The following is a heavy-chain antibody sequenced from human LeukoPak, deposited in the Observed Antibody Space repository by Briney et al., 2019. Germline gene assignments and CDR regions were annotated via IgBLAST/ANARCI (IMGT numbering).Heavy chain of an antibody. Sequence: ASVKVSCKASGYSFTGYYIHWVRQAPGQGLEWMGRIIPILGIANYAQKFQGRVTITADKSTSTAYMELSSLRSEDTAVYYCARESGDSSGYYHYWGQGTLVTVSS. CDR1: GYSFTGYY. V-gene: IGHV1-69*04. CDR3: ARESGDSSGYYHY. CDR2: IIPILGIA. J-gene: IGHJ4*02. D-gene: IGHD3-22*01.